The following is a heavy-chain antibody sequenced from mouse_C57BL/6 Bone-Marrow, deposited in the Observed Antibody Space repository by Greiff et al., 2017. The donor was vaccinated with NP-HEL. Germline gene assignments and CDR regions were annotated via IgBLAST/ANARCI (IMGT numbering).Heavy chain of an antibody. V-gene: IGHV1-52*01. Sequence: VQLQQPGAELVRPGSSVKLSCKASGYTFTSYWMHWVKQRPIQGLEWIGNIDPSDSETHYNQKFKDKATLTVDKSSSTAYMQLSSLTSEDSAVYYCARTAQATYPFDYRGQGTTLTVSS. D-gene: IGHD3-2*02. CDR3: ARTAQATYPFDY. CDR2: IDPSDSET. J-gene: IGHJ2*01. CDR1: GYTFTSYW.